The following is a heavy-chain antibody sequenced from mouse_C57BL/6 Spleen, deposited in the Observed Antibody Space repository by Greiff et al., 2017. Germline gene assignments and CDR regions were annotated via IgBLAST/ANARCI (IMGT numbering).Heavy chain of an antibody. CDR1: GFTFSDYY. CDR3: ARREYGEAMDY. CDR2: ISNGGGST. J-gene: IGHJ4*01. Sequence: DVHLVESGGGLVQPGGSLKLSCAASGFTFSDYYMYWVRQTPEKRLEWVAYISNGGGSTYYPDPVKGRFTISRDNAKNTLYLQMSRLKSEDTAMYSCARREYGEAMDYWGQGTSVTVSS. V-gene: IGHV5-12*01. D-gene: IGHD1-2*01.